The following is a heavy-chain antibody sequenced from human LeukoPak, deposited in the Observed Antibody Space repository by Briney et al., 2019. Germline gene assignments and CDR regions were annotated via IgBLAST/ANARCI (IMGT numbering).Heavy chain of an antibody. J-gene: IGHJ4*02. Sequence: PSETLCLTCAVYGGSFSDYYWSWIRQPPGKGLEWIGEINHSGSTNYNPSLKSRVTISVDTSKNQFSLKLSSVTAADTAVYYCASLPRTGARFDYWGQGTLVTPSS. CDR3: ASLPRTGARFDY. V-gene: IGHV4-34*01. D-gene: IGHD7-27*01. CDR1: GGSFSDYY. CDR2: INHSGST.